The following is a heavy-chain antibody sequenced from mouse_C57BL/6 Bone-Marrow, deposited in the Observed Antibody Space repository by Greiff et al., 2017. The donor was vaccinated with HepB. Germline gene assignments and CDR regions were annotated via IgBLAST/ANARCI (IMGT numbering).Heavy chain of an antibody. CDR1: GFSLTSYG. CDR2: IWGDGST. J-gene: IGHJ4*01. CDR3: AKPLITTGFTGDYAMDY. V-gene: IGHV2-3*01. D-gene: IGHD1-1*01. Sequence: VQRVESGPGLVAPSQSLSITCTVSGFSLTSYGVSWVRQPPGKGLEWLGVIWGDGSTNYHSALISRLSISKDNSKSQVFLKLNSLQTDDTATYYCAKPLITTGFTGDYAMDYWGQGTSVTVSS.